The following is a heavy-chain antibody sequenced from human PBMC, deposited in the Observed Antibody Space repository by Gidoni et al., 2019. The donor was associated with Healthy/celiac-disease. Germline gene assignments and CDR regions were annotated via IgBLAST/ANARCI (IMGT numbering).Heavy chain of an antibody. CDR2: IYSGGST. V-gene: IGHV3-66*01. Sequence: EVQLVESGGGLVQPGGSLRLSCAASGFTVSSNYMSWVRQAPGKGLEWVSVIYSGGSTYYADSVKGRFTISRDNSKNTLYLQMNSLRAEDTAVYYCARAGLRSGPDDDYWGQGTLVTVSS. CDR1: GFTVSSNY. D-gene: IGHD4-17*01. CDR3: ARAGLRSGPDDDY. J-gene: IGHJ4*02.